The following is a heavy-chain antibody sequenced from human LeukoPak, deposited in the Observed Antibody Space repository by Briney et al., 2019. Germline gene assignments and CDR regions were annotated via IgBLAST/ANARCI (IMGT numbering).Heavy chain of an antibody. CDR3: ARRASGYSYGFYFDY. V-gene: IGHV4-59*08. J-gene: IGHJ4*02. D-gene: IGHD5-18*01. Sequence: SETLSLTCTVSGGSISSYYWSWIRRPPGKGLEWIGYIYYSGSTNYNPSLKSRVAISVDTSKNQFSLKLSSVTAADTAVYYCARRASGYSYGFYFDYWGQGTLVTVSS. CDR1: GGSISSYY. CDR2: IYYSGST.